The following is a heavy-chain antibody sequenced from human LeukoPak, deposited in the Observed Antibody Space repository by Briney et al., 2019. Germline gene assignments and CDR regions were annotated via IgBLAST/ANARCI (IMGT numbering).Heavy chain of an antibody. CDR3: ARDATYDILTGYTVDY. CDR2: IYTSGST. V-gene: IGHV4-4*07. Sequence: PSETLSLTCTVSGGSISSYYWSWIRQPAGTGLEWIGRIYTSGSTNYNPSLKSRVTMSVDTSKNQFSLKLRSVTAADTAVYYCARDATYDILTGYTVDYWGQGTLVTVSS. CDR1: GGSISSYY. D-gene: IGHD3-9*01. J-gene: IGHJ4*02.